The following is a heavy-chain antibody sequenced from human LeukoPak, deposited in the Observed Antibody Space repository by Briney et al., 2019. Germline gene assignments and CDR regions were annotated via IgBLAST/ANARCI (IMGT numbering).Heavy chain of an antibody. J-gene: IGHJ4*02. CDR3: ARDGWFGELFLNY. V-gene: IGHV1-18*01. Sequence: EASVKVSCKASGYTFTSDGVSWVRQAPGQGLEWMGWISAYNGNTNYAQKLQGRVTMTTDTSTSTAYMELRSLRSDDTDVYYCARDGWFGELFLNYWGQGTLVTVSS. CDR1: GYTFTSDG. D-gene: IGHD3-10*01. CDR2: ISAYNGNT.